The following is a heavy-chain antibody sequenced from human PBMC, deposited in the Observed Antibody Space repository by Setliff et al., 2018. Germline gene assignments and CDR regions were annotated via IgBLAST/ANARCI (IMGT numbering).Heavy chain of an antibody. J-gene: IGHJ4*02. CDR1: GYTFSSNA. CDR2: IRAGSSNT. V-gene: IGHV1-3*01. D-gene: IGHD2-8*02. CDR3: ARMSTSGPHYDY. Sequence: ASVKVSCKASGYTFSSNAFHWVRQAPGQTLEWMGWIRAGSSNTLYSQRFQDRITISRDTSATTVHMELSSLRSDDTAVYYCARMSTSGPHYDYWGQGTLVTVS.